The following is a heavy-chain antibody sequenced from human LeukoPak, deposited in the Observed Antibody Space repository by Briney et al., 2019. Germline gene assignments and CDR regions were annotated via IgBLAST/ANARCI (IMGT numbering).Heavy chain of an antibody. J-gene: IGHJ4*02. V-gene: IGHV3-43*01. Sequence: GGSLRLSCAASGLIFEDYTMHWVGKVPGKTLEWASLVNWHGTTYYADSLKGRFTISRDNSKNSLYLQMDSLRTEDTAFYYCAKDLTYESSGSVIDNWGLGTLVTVSS. CDR3: AKDLTYESSGSVIDN. CDR1: GLIFEDYT. D-gene: IGHD3-22*01. CDR2: VNWHGTT.